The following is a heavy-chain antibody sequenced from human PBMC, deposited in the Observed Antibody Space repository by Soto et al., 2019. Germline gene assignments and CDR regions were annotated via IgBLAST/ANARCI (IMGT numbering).Heavy chain of an antibody. CDR1: GFRFVNYA. D-gene: IGHD6-19*01. Sequence: PGGSLRLSCAAAGFRFVNYAMNWVRQAPGKGLEWVSGLSGSGTSTYYADSVKGRFTISRDNSRDTLFLQMNSLTADDTAVYYCANATTNGGWFNPFDSWGQGALVTVSS. V-gene: IGHV3-23*01. J-gene: IGHJ4*02. CDR3: ANATTNGGWFNPFDS. CDR2: LSGSGTST.